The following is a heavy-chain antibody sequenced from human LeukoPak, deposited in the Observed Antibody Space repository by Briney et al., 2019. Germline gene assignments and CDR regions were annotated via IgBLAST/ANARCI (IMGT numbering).Heavy chain of an antibody. CDR2: INPNSGGT. CDR1: GYTFIGYY. D-gene: IGHD6-6*01. CDR3: ARVKSSSSPEFDY. Sequence: ASVKVSCKASGYTFIGYYMHWVRQAPGQGLEWMGRINPNSGGTNYAQKFQGRVTMTRDTSISIAYMELSRLTSDDTAVYYCARVKSSSSPEFDYWGQGTLVTVSP. J-gene: IGHJ4*02. V-gene: IGHV1-2*06.